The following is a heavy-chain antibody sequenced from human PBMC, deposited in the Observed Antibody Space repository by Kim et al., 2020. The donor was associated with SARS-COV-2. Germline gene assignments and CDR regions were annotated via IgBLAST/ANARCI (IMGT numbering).Heavy chain of an antibody. V-gene: IGHV3-64D*09. D-gene: IGHD3-22*01. J-gene: IGHJ4*02. Sequence: YYADSMKGRFTISRDNSKNTLFLQMSSLRPEDTAVYYCVKDAHLYDSSGSFPFDYWGQGTLVTVSS. CDR3: VKDAHLYDSSGSFPFDY.